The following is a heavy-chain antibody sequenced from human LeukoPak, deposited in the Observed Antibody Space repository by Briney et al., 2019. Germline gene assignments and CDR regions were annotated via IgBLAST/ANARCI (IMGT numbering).Heavy chain of an antibody. CDR3: ATKQWLAPPPDS. V-gene: IGHV3-74*01. D-gene: IGHD6-19*01. Sequence: PGGPLRLSCAASGFTFSKYWMLWVRQAPGKGLENVSRINTDGTVTTYADSVKGRFTVSRDNADNTMFLQMNSVRDEDTAVYYCATKQWLAPPPDSWGQGTPVTVSS. CDR2: INTDGTVT. CDR1: GFTFSKYW. J-gene: IGHJ4*02.